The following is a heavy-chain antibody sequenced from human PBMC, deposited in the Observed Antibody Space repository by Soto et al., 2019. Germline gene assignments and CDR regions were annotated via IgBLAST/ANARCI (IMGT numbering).Heavy chain of an antibody. Sequence: SVKVSCKASGGTFSSYAISWVRQAPGQGLEWMGGIIPIFGTANYAQKFQGRVTITADKSTSTAYMELSSLRSEDTAVYYCARRRGGRSRYYYYGMDVWGQGTTVTSP. J-gene: IGHJ6*02. CDR2: IIPIFGTA. CDR1: GGTFSSYA. V-gene: IGHV1-69*06. CDR3: ARRRGGRSRYYYYGMDV. D-gene: IGHD3-16*01.